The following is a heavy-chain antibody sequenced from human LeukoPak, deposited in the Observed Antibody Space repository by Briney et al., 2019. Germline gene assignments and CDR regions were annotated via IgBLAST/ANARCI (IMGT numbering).Heavy chain of an antibody. D-gene: IGHD2/OR15-2a*01. V-gene: IGHV4-59*02. J-gene: IGHJ4*02. Sequence: PSETLSLTCLVSGASVSSSHWNWTRQFPGKGLEWIGCLSYTGKTDYNPSLTGRVTISLGTSKNQVSLKLRSVTAADTAVYYCSEGYFEPFDHWGQGILVTVSS. CDR2: LSYTGKT. CDR1: GASVSSSH. CDR3: SEGYFEPFDH.